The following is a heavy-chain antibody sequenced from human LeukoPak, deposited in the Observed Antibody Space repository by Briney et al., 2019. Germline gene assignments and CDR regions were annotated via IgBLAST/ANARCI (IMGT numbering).Heavy chain of an antibody. D-gene: IGHD2-2*01. V-gene: IGHV4-34*01. CDR3: ARRQRAYCSSTSCSNWFDP. Sequence: SETLSLTCTVSGGSISSYYWSWLRQPPGKGLEWIGEINHSGSTNYNPSLKSRVTISVDTSKNQFSLKLSSVTAADTAVYYCARRQRAYCSSTSCSNWFDPWGQGTLVTVSS. CDR1: GGSISSYY. J-gene: IGHJ5*02. CDR2: INHSGST.